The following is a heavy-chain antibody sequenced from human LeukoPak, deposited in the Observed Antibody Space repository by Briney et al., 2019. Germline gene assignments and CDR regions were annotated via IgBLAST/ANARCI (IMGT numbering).Heavy chain of an antibody. CDR2: INWNGGST. CDR3: AKVRWDNSGWYYLDS. Sequence: GGSLRLSCAASGFTFDDYGMSWVRQAPGKGLEWVSGINWNGGSTGYADSVKGRFTISRDNSKNTLYLQMNSLRAEDTAVYYCAKVRWDNSGWYYLDSWGQGTLVTVSS. CDR1: GFTFDDYG. D-gene: IGHD6-19*01. V-gene: IGHV3-20*04. J-gene: IGHJ4*02.